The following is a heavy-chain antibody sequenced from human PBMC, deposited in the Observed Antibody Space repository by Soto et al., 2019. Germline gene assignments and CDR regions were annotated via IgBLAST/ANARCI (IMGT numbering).Heavy chain of an antibody. V-gene: IGHV4-59*01. CDR1: GGSISSYY. CDR3: ARLYSSSSNLLDY. Sequence: QVQLQESGPGLVKPSETLSLTCTVSGGSISSYYWSWIRQPPGKGLEWIGYIYYSGSTNYNPSLQSRVTLSVDTSKNQFALKLSAVTAAGTAGYYCARLYSSSSNLLDYWGEGTLVTVSS. D-gene: IGHD6-13*01. CDR2: IYYSGST. J-gene: IGHJ4*02.